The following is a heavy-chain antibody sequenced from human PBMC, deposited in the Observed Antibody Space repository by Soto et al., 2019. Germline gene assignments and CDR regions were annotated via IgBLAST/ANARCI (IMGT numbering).Heavy chain of an antibody. Sequence: QLQLQESGPGLVKPSETLSLTCTVSGDSISSSSYYWGWIRQPPGKGLGWIGSIYYSGSTYYNPSLKSRVTMSVDTSKNQFSLKLSSVTAADTAVYYCARQHYYYGSGRTWDWGQGTLVTVSS. CDR2: IYYSGST. V-gene: IGHV4-39*01. J-gene: IGHJ4*02. CDR1: GDSISSSSYY. CDR3: ARQHYYYGSGRTWD. D-gene: IGHD3-10*01.